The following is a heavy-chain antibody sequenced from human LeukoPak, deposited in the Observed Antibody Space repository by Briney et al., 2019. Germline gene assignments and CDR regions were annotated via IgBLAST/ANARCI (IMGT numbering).Heavy chain of an antibody. CDR1: GGSINSYY. D-gene: IGHD4-17*01. Sequence: PSETLSLTCTVSGGSINSYYWSWIRQPPGEGLEWIGYIYYSGSTNYNPSLKSRVTISVDTSKNQFSLKLNSVTAADTAVYYCASSSRCGDYAIDYWGQGTLVTVSS. V-gene: IGHV4-59*01. CDR3: ASSSRCGDYAIDY. CDR2: IYYSGST. J-gene: IGHJ4*02.